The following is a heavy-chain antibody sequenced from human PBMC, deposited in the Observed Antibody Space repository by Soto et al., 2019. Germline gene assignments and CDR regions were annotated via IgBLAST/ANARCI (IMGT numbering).Heavy chain of an antibody. CDR3: ACLGPDYYGSGNPWYFDY. V-gene: IGHV4-59*01. D-gene: IGHD3-10*01. CDR2: ISYSGST. CDR1: GGSISSYY. Sequence: SETLSLTCTVSGGSISSYYWSWIRQPPGKGLEWIGYISYSGSTNYNPSLKSRVTISVDTSKNQFSLKLSSVTAADTAVYYCACLGPDYYGSGNPWYFDYWGQVTLVTVSS. J-gene: IGHJ4*02.